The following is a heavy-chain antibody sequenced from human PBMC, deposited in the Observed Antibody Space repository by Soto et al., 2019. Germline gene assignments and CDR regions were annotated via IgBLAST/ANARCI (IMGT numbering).Heavy chain of an antibody. CDR1: GGSISSGGYY. Sequence: QVQLQESGPGLVKPSQTLSLTCTVSGGSISSGGYYWSWIRQHPGKGLEWIGYIYYSGSTYYNPSPTSRVTVSVDTSKNQFSLKLSSVTAAATAVYYCARHDYGDRRFDYWGQGTLVTVSS. CDR3: ARHDYGDRRFDY. V-gene: IGHV4-31*03. CDR2: IYYSGST. D-gene: IGHD4-17*01. J-gene: IGHJ4*02.